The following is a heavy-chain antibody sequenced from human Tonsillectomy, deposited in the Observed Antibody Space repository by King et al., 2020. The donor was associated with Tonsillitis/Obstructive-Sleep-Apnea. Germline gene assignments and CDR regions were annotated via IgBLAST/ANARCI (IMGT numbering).Heavy chain of an antibody. CDR3: ARDSMSHYYDSSSYYTFNY. V-gene: IGHV1-18*01. CDR1: GYTFRNYG. Sequence: VQLVESGAEVKKPGASVKVSCKASGYTFRNYGISWVRQAPGQGLEWMGWISAYNGNTNYAQKLQGRVTMTTDTSTSTAYLELRSLRSDDTAVYYCARDSMSHYYDSSSYYTFNYWGQGPLVTVSS. J-gene: IGHJ4*02. CDR2: ISAYNGNT. D-gene: IGHD3-22*01.